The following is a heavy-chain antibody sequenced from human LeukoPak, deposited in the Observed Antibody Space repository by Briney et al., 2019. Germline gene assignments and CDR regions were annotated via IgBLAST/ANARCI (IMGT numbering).Heavy chain of an antibody. D-gene: IGHD6-13*01. CDR2: ITPTYDLV. CDR1: GGTFSKYA. J-gene: IGHJ4*02. CDR3: ATGTNGLYGSNRFQGYFDD. Sequence: ASVKVSCKASGGTFSKYAISWVRQAPGQGLEWMGGITPTYDLVHYAQKYQGRVTLTTDTSTGTADLEMNSLTFEDTAVYYCATGTNGLYGSNRFQGYFDDWGQGTLVTVLS. V-gene: IGHV1-69*10.